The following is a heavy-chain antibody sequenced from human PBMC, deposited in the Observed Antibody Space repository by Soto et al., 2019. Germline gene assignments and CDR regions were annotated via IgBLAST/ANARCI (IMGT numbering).Heavy chain of an antibody. CDR3: AREGGWGNHFDV. J-gene: IGHJ5*02. CDR2: TYYMSKWYN. Sequence: QTLSLTRAISGDSVSSNSAASNWIRQSPSRGLEWLGITYYMSKWYNDYAVSVKSRITINPDTSKNQFSLQLNSVTPEDTAVYYCAREGGWGNHFDVWGQGTMVTVSS. D-gene: IGHD6-19*01. V-gene: IGHV6-1*01. CDR1: GDSVSSNSAA.